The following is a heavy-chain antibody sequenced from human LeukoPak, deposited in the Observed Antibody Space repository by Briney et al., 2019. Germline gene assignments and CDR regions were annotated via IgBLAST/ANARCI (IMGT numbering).Heavy chain of an antibody. D-gene: IGHD1-26*01. CDR2: ISSSSSYI. V-gene: IGHV3-21*01. CDR3: ARDRRSYSARGGDY. Sequence: GGSLRLSCAASGFTFSSYWMHWVRQAPGKGLVWVSSISSSSSYIYYADSVKGRFTISRDNAKNSLYLQMNSLRAEDTAVYYCARDRRSYSARGGDYWGQGTLVTVSS. J-gene: IGHJ4*02. CDR1: GFTFSSYW.